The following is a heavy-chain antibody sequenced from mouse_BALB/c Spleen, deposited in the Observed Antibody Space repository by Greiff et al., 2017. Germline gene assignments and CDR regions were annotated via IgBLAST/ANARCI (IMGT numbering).Heavy chain of an antibody. V-gene: IGHV5-9-3*01. J-gene: IGHJ1*01. CDR2: ISSGGSYT. D-gene: IGHD2-14*01. Sequence: EVQRVESGGGLVKPGGSLKLSCAASGFTFSSYAMSWVRQTPEKRLEWVATISSGGSYTYYPDSVKGRFTISRDNAKNTLYLQMSSLRSEDTAMYYCARQEYDGYFDVWGAGTTVTVSS. CDR1: GFTFSSYA. CDR3: ARQEYDGYFDV.